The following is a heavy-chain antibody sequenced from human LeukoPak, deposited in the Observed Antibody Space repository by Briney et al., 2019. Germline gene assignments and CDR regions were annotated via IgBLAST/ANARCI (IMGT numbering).Heavy chain of an antibody. D-gene: IGHD1-26*01. CDR3: TTDIWELPTFDY. Sequence: GGSLRLSCAASGFTFSNAWMSWVRQAPGKGLEWVGRIKSKTDGGTTDYAAPVKGRFTISRDDPKNTLYLQMNSLKTEDTAVYYCTTDIWELPTFDYWGQGTLVTVSS. CDR1: GFTFSNAW. V-gene: IGHV3-15*01. CDR2: IKSKTDGGTT. J-gene: IGHJ4*02.